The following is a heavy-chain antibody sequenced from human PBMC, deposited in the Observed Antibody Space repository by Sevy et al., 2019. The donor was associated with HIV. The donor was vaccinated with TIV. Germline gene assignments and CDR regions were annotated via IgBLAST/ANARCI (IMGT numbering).Heavy chain of an antibody. CDR1: GGSVSSGSYY. CDR3: ASDRGVGYHYGSETGCYHHSSGYDAFDI. V-gene: IGHV4-61*01. D-gene: IGHD3-22*01. Sequence: SETLSLTCTVSGGSVSSGSYYWSWIRQPPGKGLEWIGYIYYSGSTNYNPSLKSRVTISVDTSKNQISLILNLVTAADIVVYYYASDRGVGYHYGSETGCYHHSSGYDAFDIWGQGTMVTVSS. CDR2: IYYSGST. J-gene: IGHJ3*02.